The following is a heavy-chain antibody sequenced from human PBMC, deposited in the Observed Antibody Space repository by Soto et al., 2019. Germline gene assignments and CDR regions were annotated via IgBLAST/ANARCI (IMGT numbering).Heavy chain of an antibody. CDR1: GFTFSSYG. J-gene: IGHJ2*01. CDR3: ASSSGSSHNWYFDL. D-gene: IGHD1-26*01. V-gene: IGHV3-33*01. Sequence: LRLSCAAAGFTFSSYGIHWVRQAPGKGLEWVAVIWYDGSNKYYADSVKGRFTISRDNSKNTLYLQMNSLRAEDTAVYYCASSSGSSHNWYFDLWGRGTLVTVSS. CDR2: IWYDGSNK.